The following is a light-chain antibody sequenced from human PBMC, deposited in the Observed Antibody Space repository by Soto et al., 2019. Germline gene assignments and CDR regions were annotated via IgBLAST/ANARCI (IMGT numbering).Light chain of an antibody. CDR1: QYVTSAY. J-gene: IGKJ3*01. V-gene: IGKV3-20*01. Sequence: EIVLTQSPDTLSLSPGETVTLSCRTSQYVTSAYLAWYQQKPGQAPRLLIYGASTRATGIPDRFSGSGSGTDFNLTISRLEPEDFAVYFCQLYGGSPIFTFGPGTKVDVK. CDR3: QLYGGSPIFT. CDR2: GAS.